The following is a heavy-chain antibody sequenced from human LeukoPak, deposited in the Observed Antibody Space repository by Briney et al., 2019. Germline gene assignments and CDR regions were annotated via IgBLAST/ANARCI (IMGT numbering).Heavy chain of an antibody. D-gene: IGHD3-16*02. CDR1: GFAFSSYA. CDR3: ASWDDYVWGSYRYTKFDY. CDR2: ISYDGSNK. J-gene: IGHJ4*02. Sequence: PGGSLRLSCAASGFAFSSYAMHWVRQAPGKGLEWVAVISYDGSNKYYAVSVKGRFTISRDNSKNTLYLQMNSLRAEDTAVYYCASWDDYVWGSYRYTKFDYWGQGTLVTVSS. V-gene: IGHV3-30-3*01.